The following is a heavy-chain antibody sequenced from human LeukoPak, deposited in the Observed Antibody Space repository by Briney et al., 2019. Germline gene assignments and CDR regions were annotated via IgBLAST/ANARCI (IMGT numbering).Heavy chain of an antibody. Sequence: SVKVSCKAPGDTFGSYAISLVRQAHGQGLEWMGRTIPILGIAKYAQKFQGRLTITADTSTSTAYMQLTNLRSDGTAVYYCASQFLLPFDYWGRGTLVTVSS. D-gene: IGHD3-22*01. V-gene: IGHV1-69*04. J-gene: IGHJ4*02. CDR3: ASQFLLPFDY. CDR1: GDTFGSYA. CDR2: TIPILGIA.